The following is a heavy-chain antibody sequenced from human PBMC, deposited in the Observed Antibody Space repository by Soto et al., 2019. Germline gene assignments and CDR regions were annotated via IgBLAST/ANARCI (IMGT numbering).Heavy chain of an antibody. CDR3: ARVVPGAEAWFGP. V-gene: IGHV1-18*01. CDR1: GYTFSNYG. J-gene: IGHJ5*02. CDR2: ISLYSDGT. Sequence: QVQLVQSGGEVKRPGASVKVSCKTSGYTFSNYGITWVRQAPGQPLEWLGWISLYSDGTNHAQKFQGRVPMTTDTSTTTAYRELRSLRSDDTAVYYCARVVPGAEAWFGPWGQGTLVTVSS. D-gene: IGHD2-2*01.